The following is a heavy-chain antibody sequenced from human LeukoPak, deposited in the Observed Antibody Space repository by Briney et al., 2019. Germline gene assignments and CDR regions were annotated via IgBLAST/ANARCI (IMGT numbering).Heavy chain of an antibody. Sequence: SETLSLTCAVYGGSFSGYYWSWIRQPPGKGLEWIGEINHSGSTNYNPSLKSRVTISVDTSKNQFSLKLISVTAADTAVYYCVGWQQLLFDYWGQGTLVTVSS. D-gene: IGHD6-13*01. CDR3: VGWQQLLFDY. CDR1: GGSFSGYY. V-gene: IGHV4-34*01. J-gene: IGHJ4*02. CDR2: INHSGST.